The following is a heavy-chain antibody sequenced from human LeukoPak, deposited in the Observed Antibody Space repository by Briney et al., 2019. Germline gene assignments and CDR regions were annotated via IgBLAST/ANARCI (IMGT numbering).Heavy chain of an antibody. Sequence: ASVKVSCKASGGTFSSYAISWVRQAPGQGLEWMGWINIYNDNTNYAQKFQGRVTMTTDTSTNTAYMDLRNLRSDDTAVYYCASLTNARYGSVNWGQGTLVTVSS. J-gene: IGHJ4*02. CDR3: ASLTNARYGSVN. V-gene: IGHV1-18*01. CDR2: INIYNDNT. CDR1: GGTFSSYA. D-gene: IGHD3-10*01.